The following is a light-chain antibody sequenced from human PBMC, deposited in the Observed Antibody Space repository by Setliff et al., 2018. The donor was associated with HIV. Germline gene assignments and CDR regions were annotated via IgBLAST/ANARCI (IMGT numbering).Light chain of an antibody. CDR1: SSDVGVYNY. J-gene: IGLJ1*01. CDR3: CSYAGRYTYV. V-gene: IGLV2-11*01. CDR2: DVS. Sequence: SALTQPRSVSGSPGQSVTISCTGTSSDVGVYNYVSWYQQHSGKAPKLMIYDVSERPSGVPDRFSGSKSGNTASLTISGLQAEDEADYYCCSYAGRYTYVFGTGTKVTVL.